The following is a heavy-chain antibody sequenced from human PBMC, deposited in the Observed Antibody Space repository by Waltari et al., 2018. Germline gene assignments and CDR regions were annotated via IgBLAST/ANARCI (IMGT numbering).Heavy chain of an antibody. Sequence: QVQLVQSGAEVKKPGASVKVSCKVSGYTLTELSMHWVRQAPGKGLEWMGGFDPEDGETIYAQKFQGRVTMTEDTSTDTAYMELSSLRSEDTAVYYCAPTAISCSGGSCYSGPFDYWGQGTLVTVSS. D-gene: IGHD2-15*01. CDR3: APTAISCSGGSCYSGPFDY. CDR2: FDPEDGET. J-gene: IGHJ4*02. V-gene: IGHV1-24*01. CDR1: GYTLTELS.